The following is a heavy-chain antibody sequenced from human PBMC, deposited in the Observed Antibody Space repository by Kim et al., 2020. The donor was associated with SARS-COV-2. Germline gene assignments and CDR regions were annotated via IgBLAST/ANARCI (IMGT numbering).Heavy chain of an antibody. D-gene: IGHD3-10*01. CDR2: ISFDGSNK. J-gene: IGHJ6*02. CDR3: AKDCYVSGTYYIHTYYYGMDV. CDR1: GFTFSNYG. V-gene: IGHV3-30*18. Sequence: GGSLRLSCAASGFTFSNYGIHWVRQAPGKGLEWVGVISFDGSNKYHADSVKGRFTISRDNSKKTVFLQMNSLRAEDTALYYCAKDCYVSGTYYIHTYYYGMDVWGQGTTVTVSS.